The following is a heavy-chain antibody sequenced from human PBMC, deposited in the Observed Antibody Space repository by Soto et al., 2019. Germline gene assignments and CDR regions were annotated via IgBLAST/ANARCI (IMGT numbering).Heavy chain of an antibody. V-gene: IGHV3-30*03. CDR1: AFSNYA. J-gene: IGHJ5*02. CDR2: VSHXXXSX. D-gene: IGHD6-19*01. CDR3: ARGGWLDGYNAPLYS. Sequence: GGSLRLSCGASAFSNYAIHWVRQAPGNGLEWVGXVSHXXXSXYXAXSXXXXFSISRDTSNSTVYLHMSRLRPEDSGIYYCARGGWLDGYNAPLYSWGQGSLVTVSS.